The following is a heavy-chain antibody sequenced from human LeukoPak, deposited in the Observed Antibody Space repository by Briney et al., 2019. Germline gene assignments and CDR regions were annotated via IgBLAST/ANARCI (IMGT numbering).Heavy chain of an antibody. CDR2: ISPNNGNT. CDR1: GYTFGTSS. D-gene: IGHD1-1*01. V-gene: IGHV1-18*01. Sequence: GASVKVSCKAFGYTFGTSSITWVRQAPGQRLEWMGWISPNNGNTHYAQGVQGRVTMTTDTSRSTAYMELRSLRSDDTAGYYCTRVRNSNNWWGPFGIWGQGTMVTVSS. CDR3: TRVRNSNNWWGPFGI. J-gene: IGHJ3*02.